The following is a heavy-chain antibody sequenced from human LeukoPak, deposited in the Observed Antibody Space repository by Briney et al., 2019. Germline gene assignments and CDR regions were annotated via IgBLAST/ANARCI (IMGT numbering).Heavy chain of an antibody. CDR3: AIFGYCSGGNYQYFDY. Sequence: ASVKVSCKASGYTFTVYYMHWVRQAPGQGLEWMGWINPNSGGTNYAQKFQGRVTMTRDTSISTAYMELSRLRSDDTAIYYCAIFGYCSGGNYQYFDYWGQGTLVTVSS. CDR1: GYTFTVYY. CDR2: INPNSGGT. D-gene: IGHD2-15*01. V-gene: IGHV1-2*02. J-gene: IGHJ4*02.